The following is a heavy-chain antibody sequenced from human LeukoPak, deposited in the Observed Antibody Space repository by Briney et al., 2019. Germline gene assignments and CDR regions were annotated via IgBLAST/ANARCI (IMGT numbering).Heavy chain of an antibody. CDR1: GFTFKTYT. V-gene: IGHV3-23*01. CDR2: ISGGGGST. J-gene: IGHJ5*02. CDR3: ARGVAPFHDNAAPGS. Sequence: PGGSLRLSCAASGFTFKTYTMSWVRQAPGKGLEWVSGISGGGGSTYYADSVKGRFTISRDNSKNTLYLQMNSLRAEDTAVYCCARGVAPFHDNAAPGSWGQGALVTVSS. D-gene: IGHD2/OR15-2a*01.